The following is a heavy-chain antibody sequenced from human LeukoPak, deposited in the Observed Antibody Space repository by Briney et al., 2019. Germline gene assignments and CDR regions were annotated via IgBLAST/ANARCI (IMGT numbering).Heavy chain of an antibody. V-gene: IGHV3-20*04. CDR3: ARVDSSGPPTYFDY. CDR2: INWNGGST. D-gene: IGHD3-22*01. J-gene: IGHJ4*02. CDR1: GFTFDDYG. Sequence: GGSLRLSCAASGFTFDDYGMSWVRQAPGKGLEWVSGINWNGGSTGYADSVKGRFTISRDNAKNSLYLQMNSLRAEDTALYYCARVDSSGPPTYFDYWGQGTLVTVSS.